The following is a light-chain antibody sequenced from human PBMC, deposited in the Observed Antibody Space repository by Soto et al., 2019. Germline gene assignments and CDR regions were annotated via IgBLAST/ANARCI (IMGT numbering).Light chain of an antibody. CDR3: SSARSYIHVV. CDR2: KVN. Sequence: QSALTQPASVSGSPGQSITISCTGTSSYVGSDNLVSWFQQHPGKAPKLMIYKVNKRPSGVSNRFSGSKSGNTASLTISGLQAEDEADYYCSSARSYIHVVFGGGTKVTVL. V-gene: IGLV2-23*02. J-gene: IGLJ2*01. CDR1: SSYVGSDNL.